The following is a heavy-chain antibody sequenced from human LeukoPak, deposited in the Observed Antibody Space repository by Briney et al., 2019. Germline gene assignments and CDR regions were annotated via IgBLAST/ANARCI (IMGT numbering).Heavy chain of an antibody. CDR2: VSDSGVNT. CDR1: GFSFSGYA. D-gene: IGHD2-15*01. CDR3: RGLARSDVGRWS. Sequence: GGSLRLSCAASGFSFSGYAMSWVRQAPGKGLDWVSGVSDSGVNTYYADSVKGRFTIFRDNSKYTLFLQMNSLGAEDTAIYCARGLARSDVGRWSWGQGTLVTVSS. J-gene: IGHJ5*02. V-gene: IGHV3-23*01.